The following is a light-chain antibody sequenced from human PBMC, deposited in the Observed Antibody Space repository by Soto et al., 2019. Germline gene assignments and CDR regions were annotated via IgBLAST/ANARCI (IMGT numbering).Light chain of an antibody. CDR1: GSDIGSNT. CDR3: AAWDDSLNAWV. V-gene: IGLV1-44*01. J-gene: IGLJ3*02. Sequence: QSVLTQAPSASGTTGQRVTIACSGSGSDIGSNTVNWYQQLPGTAPKLLIYSNNQWPSGVPDRFSGSKSGTSASLAISGLQSEDEADYYCAAWDDSLNAWVFGGGTKVTVL. CDR2: SNN.